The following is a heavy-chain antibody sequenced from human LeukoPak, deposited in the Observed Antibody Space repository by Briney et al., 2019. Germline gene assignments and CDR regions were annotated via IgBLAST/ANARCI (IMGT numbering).Heavy chain of an antibody. V-gene: IGHV3-66*02. D-gene: IGHD4-23*01. Sequence: GGSLRLSCAASGLTVSSDYMSWVRQAPGKGLEWVSVLNSDGSAYYADSVKGRFTISRDNAKNTVFLQIHSLRAEDTAVYYCGSSKYGGRWNDHWGQGTLVTVSS. CDR3: GSSKYGGRWNDH. CDR2: LNSDGSA. CDR1: GLTVSSDY. J-gene: IGHJ4*02.